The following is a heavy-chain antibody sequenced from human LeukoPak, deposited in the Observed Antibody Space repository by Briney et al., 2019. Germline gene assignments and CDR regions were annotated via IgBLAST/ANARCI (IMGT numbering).Heavy chain of an antibody. D-gene: IGHD1-26*01. J-gene: IGHJ4*02. CDR1: GGSISSSSYY. CDR2: IYYSGST. CDR3: ARDFVGAGTAGATSGY. V-gene: IGHV4-39*02. Sequence: SSETLSLTCTVSGGSISSSSYYWGWIRQPPGKGLEWIGSIYYSGSTYYNPPLKSRVTISVDTSKNQFSLKLSSVTAADTAVYYCARDFVGAGTAGATSGYWGQGTLVTVSS.